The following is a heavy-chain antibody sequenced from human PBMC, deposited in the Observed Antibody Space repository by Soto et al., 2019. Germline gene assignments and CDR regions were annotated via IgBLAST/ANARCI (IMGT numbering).Heavy chain of an antibody. D-gene: IGHD5-12*01. V-gene: IGHV6-1*01. Sequence: SQTLSLTCAISGDSVSSNSAAWNWIRQSPSRGLEWLGRTYYRSKWYNDYAVSVKSRITINPDTSKNQFSLQLNSVTPEDTAVYYCARTPEYSGYVRVRAFDIWGQGTMVTVSS. J-gene: IGHJ3*02. CDR1: GDSVSSNSAA. CDR2: TYYRSKWYN. CDR3: ARTPEYSGYVRVRAFDI.